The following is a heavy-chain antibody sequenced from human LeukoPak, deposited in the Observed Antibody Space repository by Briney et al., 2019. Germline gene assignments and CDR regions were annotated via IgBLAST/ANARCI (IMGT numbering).Heavy chain of an antibody. CDR1: GGSFSGYY. V-gene: IGHV4-34*01. CDR3: ARGPHYDFWSGYYTGVRMEFDY. J-gene: IGHJ4*02. CDR2: IKHSGST. D-gene: IGHD3-3*01. Sequence: SETLSLTCAVYGGSFSGYYWSWIRQPPGKGLEWIGEIKHSGSTNYNPSLKSRVTISVDTSKNQFSLKLSSVTAADTAVYYCARGPHYDFWSGYYTGVRMEFDYWGQGTLVTVSS.